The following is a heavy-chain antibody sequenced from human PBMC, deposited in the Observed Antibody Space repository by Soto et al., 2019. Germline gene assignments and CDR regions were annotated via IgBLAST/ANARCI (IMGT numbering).Heavy chain of an antibody. J-gene: IGHJ6*02. D-gene: IGHD2-2*01. Sequence: SETLSLTCTVSGGSISSYYWSWIRQPPGKGLEWIGYIYYSGSTNYNPSLKSRVPISVDTSKNQFSLKPSSVTAADTAVYYCARVWRYCSSTSCYGTVDYYYGMDVWGQGTTVTVSS. CDR3: ARVWRYCSSTSCYGTVDYYYGMDV. CDR1: GGSISSYY. CDR2: IYYSGST. V-gene: IGHV4-59*01.